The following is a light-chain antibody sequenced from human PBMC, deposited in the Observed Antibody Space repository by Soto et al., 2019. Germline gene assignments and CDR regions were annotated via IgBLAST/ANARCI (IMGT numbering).Light chain of an antibody. CDR2: DAS. V-gene: IGKV3-11*01. J-gene: IGKJ4*02. CDR3: QQRSNWPPK. CDR1: QSVSSY. Sequence: EIVLTQSPATLSLSPGERATLSCRASQSVSSYLAWYQQKPGQAPRLLIYDASNRATGIPARFSGSGSATDFTLTISSLEPEDFAVYYCQQRSNWPPKFGGGTKVEIK.